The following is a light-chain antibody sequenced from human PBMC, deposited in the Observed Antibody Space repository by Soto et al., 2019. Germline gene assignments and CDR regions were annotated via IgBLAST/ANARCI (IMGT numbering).Light chain of an antibody. CDR3: QQYNNWPPWT. CDR1: QSVSSN. V-gene: IGKV3-15*01. J-gene: IGKJ1*01. CDR2: GAS. Sequence: EIVMTQSPATLSVSPGERATLSCRASQSVSSNLAWYQQKPGQAPRLLIYGASTRATGIPARFSGSGSGTEFTLTIRSLQSEDFALYYCQQYNNWPPWTLGQGTKVDIK.